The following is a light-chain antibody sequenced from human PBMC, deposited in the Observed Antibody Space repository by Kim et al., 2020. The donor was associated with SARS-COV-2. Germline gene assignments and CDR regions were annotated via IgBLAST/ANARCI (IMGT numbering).Light chain of an antibody. Sequence: QSALTQPPSVSGSPGQSVTISCTGTSSDVGSYNHVSWYQQPPGTAPKLMIYEVSNRPSGVPDRFSGSKSGNTASLTISGLQAEDEADYYCYSFTSSTTWVFGGGTQLTVL. CDR3: YSFTSSTTWV. J-gene: IGLJ3*02. V-gene: IGLV2-18*02. CDR2: EVS. CDR1: SSDVGSYNH.